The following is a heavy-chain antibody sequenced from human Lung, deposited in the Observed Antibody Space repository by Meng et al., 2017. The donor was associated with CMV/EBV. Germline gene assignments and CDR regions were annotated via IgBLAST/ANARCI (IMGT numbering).Heavy chain of an antibody. V-gene: IGHV3-23*01. CDR2: VLGTGPT. J-gene: IGHJ4*02. D-gene: IGHD6-13*01. CDR1: GFTFNNYA. Sequence: GGSLRLXCSASGFTFNNYAMTWVRQAPGKGLEWVSTVLGTGPTYYADYVKGRFTISRDDSRNTLFLQLNSLRDEDTAVFYCARGDSSTTWLVFDYWGLGTXVNGAS. CDR3: ARGDSSTTWLVFDY.